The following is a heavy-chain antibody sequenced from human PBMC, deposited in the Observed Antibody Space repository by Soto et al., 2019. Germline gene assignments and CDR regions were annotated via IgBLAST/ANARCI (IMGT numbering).Heavy chain of an antibody. CDR3: ARYCSSVSCYDEV. Sequence: QVQLVQSGAEVKKPGASVKVSCKASGYTFIGYYIHWVRQAPGQGLEWMGWINPNSGSTTYAQKFQGRVTMTKDPSISTTYMDLSRLTSDDTALYYCARYCSSVSCYDEVWGQGTMVTVSS. D-gene: IGHD2-15*01. CDR2: INPNSGST. V-gene: IGHV1-2*02. J-gene: IGHJ3*01. CDR1: GYTFIGYY.